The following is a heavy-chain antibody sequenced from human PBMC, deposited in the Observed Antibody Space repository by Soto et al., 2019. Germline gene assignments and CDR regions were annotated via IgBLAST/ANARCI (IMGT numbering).Heavy chain of an antibody. V-gene: IGHV3-15*05. CDR1: GFSFRNAW. CDR3: LGDWLHP. Sequence: EVQLVASGGDLVKPGGSLRLACAGSGFSFRNAWMSRVRQAPGKGPAWTGRIKSESVGGTTDYASPVKGRFTVSRDDSKNTVYLHMSSLKIEDTAVSYCLGDWLHPWGQGTLVTVSS. J-gene: IGHJ5*02. CDR2: IKSESVGGTT. D-gene: IGHD7-27*01.